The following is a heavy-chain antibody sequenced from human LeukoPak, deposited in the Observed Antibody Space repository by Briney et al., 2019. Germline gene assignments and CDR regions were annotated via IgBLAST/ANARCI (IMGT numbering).Heavy chain of an antibody. V-gene: IGHV3-21*01. J-gene: IGHJ4*02. D-gene: IGHD2-2*01. CDR3: ARDCSSTSCSDRTLDY. Sequence: GGSLRLSCAASGFTFSSYSMNWVRQAPGKGLEWVSSISSSSSYIYYADSVKGRFTISRDNAKNSLYLPMNSLRAEDTAVYYCARDCSSTSCSDRTLDYWRQGTLVTVSS. CDR1: GFTFSSYS. CDR2: ISSSSSYI.